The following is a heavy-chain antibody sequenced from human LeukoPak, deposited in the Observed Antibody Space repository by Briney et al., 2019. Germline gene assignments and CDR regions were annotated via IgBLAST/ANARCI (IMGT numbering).Heavy chain of an antibody. CDR2: ISSSSSSI. D-gene: IGHD4-17*01. J-gene: IGHJ2*01. CDR1: GFTFSSYS. V-gene: IGHV3-21*06. CDR3: ARDRKGRTYGDPYWFSDL. Sequence: PGGSLRLSCAASGFTFSSYSMNWVRQAPGKGLDWVSSISSSSSSISYADSMKGRFTISRDNVKNLLFLQMNSLRAEDTAIYYCARDRKGRTYGDPYWFSDLWGRGTLVSVSS.